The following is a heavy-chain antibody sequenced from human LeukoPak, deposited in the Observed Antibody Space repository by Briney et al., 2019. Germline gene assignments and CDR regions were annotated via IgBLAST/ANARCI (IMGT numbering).Heavy chain of an antibody. V-gene: IGHV4-61*05. D-gene: IGHD6-6*01. J-gene: IGHJ4*02. Sequence: SETLSLTCTVSGGSISNSSYYWSWIRQPPGKGLEWIGYIYTSGSTNYNPSLKSRVTISVDTSKNQFSLKLSSVTAADTAVYYCARQYSSSVGYYFDYWGQGTLVTVSS. CDR1: GGSISNSSYY. CDR2: IYTSGST. CDR3: ARQYSSSVGYYFDY.